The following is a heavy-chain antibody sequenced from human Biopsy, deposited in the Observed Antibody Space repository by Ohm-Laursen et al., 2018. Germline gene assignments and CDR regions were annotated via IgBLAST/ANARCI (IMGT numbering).Heavy chain of an antibody. Sequence: SLRLSCAAFGFTFRKYAMSWVRQAPGKGLELVSTIGNTGATFYADSVKGRFTISRDNAKNTVFLQMNSLRAEDTAVYYCTRAEAGSGSLLYFDYWGQGTLVTVSS. CDR1: GFTFRKYA. CDR3: TRAEAGSGSLLYFDY. V-gene: IGHV3-23*01. D-gene: IGHD3-10*01. J-gene: IGHJ4*02. CDR2: IGNTGAT.